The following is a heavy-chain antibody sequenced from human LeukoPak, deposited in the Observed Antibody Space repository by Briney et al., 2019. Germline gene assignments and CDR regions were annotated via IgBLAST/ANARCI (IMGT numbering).Heavy chain of an antibody. CDR1: GFTLSTYW. V-gene: IGHV3-7*01. Sequence: GGSQRLSCAASGFTLSTYWMSWVRQAPGKGLEWVANIKQDESEKYYVDSVKGRFTISRDNAKNSLYLQMNSLRAEDTAVYYCARPRWLQFGPHDSWGQGTLVTVSS. J-gene: IGHJ4*02. CDR3: ARPRWLQFGPHDS. CDR2: IKQDESEK. D-gene: IGHD5-24*01.